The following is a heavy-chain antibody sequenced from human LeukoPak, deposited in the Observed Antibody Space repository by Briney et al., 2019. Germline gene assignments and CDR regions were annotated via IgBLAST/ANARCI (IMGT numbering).Heavy chain of an antibody. V-gene: IGHV3-30*18. D-gene: IGHD2-15*01. CDR3: AKDVCRYCSGGSCFYFDY. CDR2: ISFDGSNK. Sequence: GGSLRLSCAASGLTLSNYGLHWVRQAPGKGLEWVAGISFDGSNKFYADAVRGRFTISRDNSKNTLYLQMNSLRPDETAVYYFAKDVCRYCSGGSCFYFDYWGQGTLVTVSS. CDR1: GLTLSNYG. J-gene: IGHJ4*02.